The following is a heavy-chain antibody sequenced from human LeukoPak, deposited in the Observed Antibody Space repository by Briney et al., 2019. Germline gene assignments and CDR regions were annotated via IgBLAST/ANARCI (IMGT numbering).Heavy chain of an antibody. J-gene: IGHJ4*02. V-gene: IGHV3-74*01. CDR2: INIDGGTI. D-gene: IGHD6-13*01. CDR1: GFTFSNYW. CDR3: ARDRWAAAGTGVGY. Sequence: GGSMRLSCAASGFTFSNYWMHWVRQAPGKVLVWVPRINIDGGTISYADSVKGRFTISRDNAKNTLYQQMNSLRAEDTAVYYCARDRWAAAGTGVGYWGQGTLVTVSS.